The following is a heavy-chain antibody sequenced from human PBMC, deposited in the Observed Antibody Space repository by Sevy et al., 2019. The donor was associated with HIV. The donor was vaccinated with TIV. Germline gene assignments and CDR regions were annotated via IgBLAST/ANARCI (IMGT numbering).Heavy chain of an antibody. J-gene: IGHJ4*02. Sequence: GGSLRLSCAASGFTFSSYGMHWVRQAPGKGLEWVAVIWYDGSNKYYADSVKGRFTISRDNSKNTLYLQMNSLSAEDTAVYCGARDLGYSSGWQVFDYWGQGTLVTVSS. CDR1: GFTFSSYG. V-gene: IGHV3-33*01. D-gene: IGHD6-19*01. CDR2: IWYDGSNK. CDR3: ARDLGYSSGWQVFDY.